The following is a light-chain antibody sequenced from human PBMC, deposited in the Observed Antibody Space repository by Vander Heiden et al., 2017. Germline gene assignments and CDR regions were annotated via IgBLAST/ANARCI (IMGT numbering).Light chain of an antibody. Sequence: EIGMTQSPATLSLSPGERATLSCSASPSVSSNLAWYQHKPGPATRLLIYGASTSATGIPARSSGSGSGTEFTLTISSLQSEAFAVYYCQHYNNWPPYTFGQGTKLEIK. J-gene: IGKJ2*01. V-gene: IGKV3-15*01. CDR1: PSVSSN. CDR2: GAS. CDR3: QHYNNWPPYT.